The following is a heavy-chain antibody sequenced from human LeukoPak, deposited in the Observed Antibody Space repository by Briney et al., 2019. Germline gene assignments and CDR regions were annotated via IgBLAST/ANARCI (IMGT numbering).Heavy chain of an antibody. V-gene: IGHV3-30*02. CDR1: GFTFSSYG. Sequence: PGGSLRLSCAASGFTFSSYGMHWVRQAPGKGLEWVAFIRYDGSNKYYADSVKGRFTISRDNSKNTLYLQMNSLRAEDTAVYYCAKDQRRLDFWSGYAPFDYWGQGTLVTVSS. CDR3: AKDQRRLDFWSGYAPFDY. J-gene: IGHJ4*02. CDR2: IRYDGSNK. D-gene: IGHD3-3*01.